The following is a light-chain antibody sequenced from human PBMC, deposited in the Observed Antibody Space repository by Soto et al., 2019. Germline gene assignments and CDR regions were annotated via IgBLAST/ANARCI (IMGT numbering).Light chain of an antibody. CDR3: HQYGSSPMYT. V-gene: IGKV3-20*01. J-gene: IGKJ2*01. Sequence: EIVLTQSPGTLSLSPGERATLSCRASQSVSSSYLAWYQQKPGQAPRLLIYGASSRATGIPDRFSGSGSGTDFTLTISRLEPEDFALYYCHQYGSSPMYTFGQGTKVDIK. CDR2: GAS. CDR1: QSVSSSY.